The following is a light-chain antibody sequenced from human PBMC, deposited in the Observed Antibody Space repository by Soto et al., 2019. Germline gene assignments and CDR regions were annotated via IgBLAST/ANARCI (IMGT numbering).Light chain of an antibody. Sequence: QSALTQPRSVSGSPGHSVTISCTGTSSDVGAYNYVSWYQQHPGKAPKLIIYDVNKRPSGVPDRFSGSKSGTSASLAISGLPSEDEAHYYCAAWDDSLYGWVFGGGTKLTVL. CDR3: AAWDDSLYGWV. CDR1: SSDVGAYNY. J-gene: IGLJ3*02. V-gene: IGLV2-11*01. CDR2: DVN.